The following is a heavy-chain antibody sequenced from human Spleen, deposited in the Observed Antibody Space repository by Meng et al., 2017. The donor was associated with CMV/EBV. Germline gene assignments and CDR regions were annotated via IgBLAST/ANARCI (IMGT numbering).Heavy chain of an antibody. J-gene: IGHJ5*02. D-gene: IGHD1-26*01. CDR3: ARDAWELRAYWFDP. CDR1: GGSIISSSYY. Sequence: LQLQESGPGMWKPSGSLSLPVTVSGGSIISSSYYWGLIRQPPGKGLEWIGSIYYSGSTYYNPSLKSRVTISVDTSKNQFSLKLSSVTAADTAVYYCARDAWELRAYWFDPWGQGTLVTVSS. CDR2: IYYSGST. V-gene: IGHV4-39*07.